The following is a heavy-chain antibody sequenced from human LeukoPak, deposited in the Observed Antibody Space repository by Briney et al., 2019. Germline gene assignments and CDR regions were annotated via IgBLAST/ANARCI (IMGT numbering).Heavy chain of an antibody. CDR1: GTSFTSYY. V-gene: IGHV4-34*01. CDR3: ARMTTGHDY. D-gene: IGHD4-17*01. Sequence: PSETLSLTCGVSGTSFTSYYWSWIRHTPGKGLELIGEFNHSGYTNMNPSLKSRVTISVDTSKNQFSLMMTSVSAADTAVYFCARMTTGHDYWGQGILVTVSS. CDR2: FNHSGYT. J-gene: IGHJ4*02.